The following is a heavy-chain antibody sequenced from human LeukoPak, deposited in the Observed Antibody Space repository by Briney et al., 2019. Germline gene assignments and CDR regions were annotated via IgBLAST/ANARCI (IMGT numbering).Heavy chain of an antibody. V-gene: IGHV3-23*01. CDR3: EKSRGRIVGATTPDY. CDR1: GFTFSSYA. Sequence: GGSLRLSCAASGFTFSSYAMSWVRQAPGKGLEWVSAISGSGGSTYYADSVKGRFTISRDNSKNTLYLQMNSLRAEDTAVYYCEKSRGRIVGATTPDYWGQGTLVTVSS. J-gene: IGHJ4*02. CDR2: ISGSGGST. D-gene: IGHD1-26*01.